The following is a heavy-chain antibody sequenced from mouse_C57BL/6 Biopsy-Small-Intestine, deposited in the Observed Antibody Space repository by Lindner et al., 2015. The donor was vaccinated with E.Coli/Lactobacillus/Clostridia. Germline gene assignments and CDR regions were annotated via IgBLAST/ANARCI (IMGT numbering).Heavy chain of an antibody. Sequence: VQLQESGPELVKPGASVKMSCKASGYSFTGYFRNWVKQSHGKSLEWIGRVNPYNGDTFYNQKFKGKATLTVDKSSSTAHMELRSLTSEDSALYYCARGEYYDVGFAYWGQGTLVTVSA. D-gene: IGHD1-1*01. CDR1: GYSFTGYF. J-gene: IGHJ3*01. CDR3: ARGEYYDVGFAY. CDR2: VNPYNGDT. V-gene: IGHV1-20*01.